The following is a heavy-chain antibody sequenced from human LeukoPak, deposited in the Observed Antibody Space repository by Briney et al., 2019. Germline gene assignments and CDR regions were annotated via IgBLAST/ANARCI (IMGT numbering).Heavy chain of an antibody. CDR1: GYTLTELS. CDR3: ATADTRFLEWLSIDY. D-gene: IGHD3-3*01. CDR2: FDPEDGET. Sequence: GGSVKVSCKVSGYTLTELSMHWVRQAPGKGLEWMGGFDPEDGETIYAQKFQGRVTMTEDTSTDTAYMELSSLRSEDTAVYYCATADTRFLEWLSIDYWGQGTLVTVSS. J-gene: IGHJ4*02. V-gene: IGHV1-24*01.